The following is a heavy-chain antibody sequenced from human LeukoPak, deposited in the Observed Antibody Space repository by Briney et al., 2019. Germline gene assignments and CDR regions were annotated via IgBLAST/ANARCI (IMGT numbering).Heavy chain of an antibody. D-gene: IGHD3-10*01. V-gene: IGHV3-74*01. Sequence: PGGSLRLSCAASVFTFCNYCMHCVRQAPGKGLVWVSRINSDARNTSYADSVRGRFTISRDNTKNTLYLQMHSLRAEDTAVYYCARSSDGSDALDYYYMDVWGKGITVTVSS. CDR3: ARSSDGSDALDYYYMDV. J-gene: IGHJ6*03. CDR2: INSDARNT. CDR1: VFTFCNYC.